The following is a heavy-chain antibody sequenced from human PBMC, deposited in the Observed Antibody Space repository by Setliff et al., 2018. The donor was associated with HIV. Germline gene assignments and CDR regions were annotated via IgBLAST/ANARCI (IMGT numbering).Heavy chain of an antibody. V-gene: IGHV4-38-2*01. CDR1: GYSISSGYY. D-gene: IGHD2-15*01. J-gene: IGHJ5*02. CDR2: IYHSGST. Sequence: SETLSLTCAVSGYSISSGYYWGWIRQPPGKGLEWIGSIYHSGSTYYNPSLKSRVTISVDTSKNQFSLKLSSVTAANTAVYYCARSGCSGGSCYSFDPWGQGTLVTVSS. CDR3: ARSGCSGGSCYSFDP.